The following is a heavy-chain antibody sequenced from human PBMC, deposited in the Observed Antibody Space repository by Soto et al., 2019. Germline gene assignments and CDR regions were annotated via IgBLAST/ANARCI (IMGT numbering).Heavy chain of an antibody. Sequence: EVQLVESGGGLIQPGGSLRLSCADSGFSVSDNYMNWVRQAPGKGLEWVSVIYRDGPTYYAASVKGRFTISRDNSKNTLSLEMNSLRAEDTAVYYCARDLGGMDVWGQGTTVTVSS. CDR1: GFSVSDNY. CDR2: IYRDGPT. J-gene: IGHJ6*02. CDR3: ARDLGGMDV. V-gene: IGHV3-53*01. D-gene: IGHD3-16*01.